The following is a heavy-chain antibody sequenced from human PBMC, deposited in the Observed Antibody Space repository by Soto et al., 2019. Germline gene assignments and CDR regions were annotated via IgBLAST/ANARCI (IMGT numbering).Heavy chain of an antibody. D-gene: IGHD6-19*01. V-gene: IGHV3-23*01. CDR2: ISGSGDST. Sequence: EVQLLESGGGLVQPGGSLRLSCAASGFTFSSYAMSWVRQAPGKGLEWVSGISGSGDSTYYADSVKGRFPISRDNSKKTLYLQMHSLRAEDTAVYYCAKGVPGIEVDGTGYFQHWGQGTLVTVSS. CDR3: AKGVPGIEVDGTGYFQH. CDR1: GFTFSSYA. J-gene: IGHJ1*01.